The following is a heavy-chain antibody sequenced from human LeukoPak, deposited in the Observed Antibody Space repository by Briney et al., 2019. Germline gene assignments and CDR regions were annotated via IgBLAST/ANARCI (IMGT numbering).Heavy chain of an antibody. D-gene: IGHD2-8*01. V-gene: IGHV1-58*02. CDR1: GFTFTSSA. CDR2: IVVGSGNT. CDR3: ATGRGVSGIFDY. J-gene: IGHJ4*02. Sequence: SVKVSCKASGFTFTSSAMQWVRQARGQRLEWIGWIVVGSGNTNYAQKFQERVTITRDMSTSTAYMELSSLRSEDTAVYYCATGRGVSGIFDYWGQGTLVTVSS.